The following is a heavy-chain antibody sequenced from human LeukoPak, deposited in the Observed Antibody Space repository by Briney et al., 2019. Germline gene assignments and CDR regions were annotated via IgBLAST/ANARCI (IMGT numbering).Heavy chain of an antibody. CDR1: GFTFSSYE. J-gene: IGHJ4*02. V-gene: IGHV3-48*03. CDR3: ARVDYYDSSGFD. Sequence: GGSLRLSCAASGFTFSSYEMNWVRQAPGKGLEWVSYISSSGSTIYYADSVKSRFTISRDNAKNSLYLQMNSLRAEDTAVYYCARVDYYDSSGFDWGQGTLVTVSS. D-gene: IGHD3-22*01. CDR2: ISSSGSTI.